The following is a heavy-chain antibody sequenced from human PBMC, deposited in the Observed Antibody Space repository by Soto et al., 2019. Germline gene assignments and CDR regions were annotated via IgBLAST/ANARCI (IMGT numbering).Heavy chain of an antibody. D-gene: IGHD3-3*01. V-gene: IGHV4-59*01. CDR2: IYYSGST. J-gene: IGHJ5*02. CDR3: ASTGTYYDFWSGYGEQYNWFDP. CDR1: GGSISSYY. Sequence: PSETLSLTCTVSGGSISSYYWSWIRQPPGKGLEWIGYIYYSGSTNYNPSLKSRVTISVDTSKNQFSLKLSSVTAADTAVYYCASTGTYYDFWSGYGEQYNWFDPWGQGTLVTVSS.